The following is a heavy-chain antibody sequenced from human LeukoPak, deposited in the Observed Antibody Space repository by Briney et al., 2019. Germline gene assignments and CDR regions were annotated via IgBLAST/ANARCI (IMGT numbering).Heavy chain of an antibody. D-gene: IGHD3-22*01. Sequence: SETLSLTCTVSGGSISSSSYYWGWIRQPPGKELEWIGSIYYSGSTYYNPSLKSRITISVDTSKNQFSLKLSSATAADTAVYYCARHRTIYYDSSGYWVWGQGTLVTVSS. V-gene: IGHV4-39*01. J-gene: IGHJ4*02. CDR3: ARHRTIYYDSSGYWV. CDR2: IYYSGST. CDR1: GGSISSSSYY.